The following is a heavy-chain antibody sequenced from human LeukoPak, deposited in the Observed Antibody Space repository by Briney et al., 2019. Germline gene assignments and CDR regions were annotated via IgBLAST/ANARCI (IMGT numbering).Heavy chain of an antibody. CDR2: ISSSSSTI. CDR3: AKDLGQHIVVVTATADY. D-gene: IGHD2-21*02. Sequence: GGSLRLSCAASGFTFSSYSMNWVRQAPGKGLEWVSYISSSSSTIYYADSVKGRFTISRDNAKNSLYLQMNSLRAEDTAVYYCAKDLGQHIVVVTATADYWGQGTLVTVSS. V-gene: IGHV3-48*01. J-gene: IGHJ4*02. CDR1: GFTFSSYS.